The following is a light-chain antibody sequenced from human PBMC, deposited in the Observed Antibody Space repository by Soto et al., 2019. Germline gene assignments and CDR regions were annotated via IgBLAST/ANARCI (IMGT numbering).Light chain of an antibody. J-gene: IGKJ3*01. CDR1: QTISTY. CDR3: QQTYSTGIFT. CDR2: AVS. V-gene: IGKV1-39*01. Sequence: DIPMTKSPSSLSASVGDRVTITCRASQTISTYLNWYQQKPGKAPKLLIDAVSSLQSGVPSRFSGSGSGIDFTLTISSLQPEDFATYYCQQTYSTGIFTFGPGTKVDFK.